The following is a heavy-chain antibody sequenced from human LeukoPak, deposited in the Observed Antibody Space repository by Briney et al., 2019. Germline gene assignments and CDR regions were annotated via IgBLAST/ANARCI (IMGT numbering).Heavy chain of an antibody. V-gene: IGHV5-51*01. CDR2: MYPGDSDT. CDR3: ARRVGATRFTPHIDY. CDR1: GFTFTNHW. J-gene: IGHJ4*02. D-gene: IGHD1-26*01. Sequence: GESLKISCKASGFTFTNHWIGWVRQMPGKGLEWMGIMYPGDSDTRYSPSVQGQVSISADRSISTAYLQWRSLKASDTAIYYCARRVGATRFTPHIDYWGQGTLVTVSS.